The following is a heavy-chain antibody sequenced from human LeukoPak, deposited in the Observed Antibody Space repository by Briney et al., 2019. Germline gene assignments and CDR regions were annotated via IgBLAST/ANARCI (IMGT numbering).Heavy chain of an antibody. Sequence: PGGSLRLSCAASGFTFSSYSMNWVRQAPGKGLEWVSAISGSGGSTYYADSVKGRFTISRDNSKNTLYLQMNSLRAEDTAVYYCAKSPTRYYDSSGPLDWGQGTLVTVSS. CDR3: AKSPTRYYDSSGPLD. V-gene: IGHV3-23*01. J-gene: IGHJ4*02. D-gene: IGHD3-22*01. CDR1: GFTFSSYS. CDR2: ISGSGGST.